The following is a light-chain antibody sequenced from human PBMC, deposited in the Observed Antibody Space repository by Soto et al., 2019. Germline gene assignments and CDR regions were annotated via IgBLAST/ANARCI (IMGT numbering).Light chain of an antibody. CDR2: DVS. V-gene: IGLV2-14*01. J-gene: IGLJ3*02. Sequence: QSALTQPASVSGSPGQSITISCTGTSSDIGGYNYVSWYQQHPGKAPKLMIYDVSNRPSGVSNRFSGSKSGNTASLTISGLHVEDEADYYCSSYTSSSIWVFGGGTELTVL. CDR3: SSYTSSSIWV. CDR1: SSDIGGYNY.